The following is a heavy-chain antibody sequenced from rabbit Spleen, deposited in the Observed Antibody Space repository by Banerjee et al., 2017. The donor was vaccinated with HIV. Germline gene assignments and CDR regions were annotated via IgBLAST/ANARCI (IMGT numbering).Heavy chain of an antibody. D-gene: IGHD8-1*01. V-gene: IGHV1S45*01. CDR1: GFSFSNKAV. Sequence: QEQLVESGGGLVKPEGSLKLSCTASGFSFSNKAVMCWVRQTPGKGLEWIACVNTITGKSVYASWAKGRFIMSRTSSTTVTLQMTRLTAADTATYFCARDTGSSFSSYGMDLWGQGTLVTVS. J-gene: IGHJ3*01. CDR2: VNTITGKS. CDR3: ARDTGSSFSSYGMDL.